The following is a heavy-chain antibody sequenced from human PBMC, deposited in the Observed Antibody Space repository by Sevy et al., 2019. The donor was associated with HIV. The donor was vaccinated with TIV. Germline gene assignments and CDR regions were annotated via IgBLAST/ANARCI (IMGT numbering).Heavy chain of an antibody. CDR1: GFTFSSYW. CDR3: VRAIGAAGSY. CDR2: IKEDGSVK. D-gene: IGHD6-13*01. V-gene: IGHV3-7*01. Sequence: GGSLRLSCEASGFTFSSYWMSWVRQAPGKGLEWVANIKEDGSVKYYVESVKGRFTISRDNAKNSVYLPMNSLVAEDAALYYCVRAIGAAGSYWGLGTLVTVSS. J-gene: IGHJ4*02.